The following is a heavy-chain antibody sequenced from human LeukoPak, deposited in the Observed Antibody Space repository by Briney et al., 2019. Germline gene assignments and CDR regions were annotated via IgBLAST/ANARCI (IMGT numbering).Heavy chain of an antibody. CDR1: GYTFTGYY. J-gene: IGHJ3*02. D-gene: IGHD3-22*01. V-gene: IGHV1-2*02. CDR2: INPNSGGT. CDR3: ASFRYYYDSSGYQSRAFDI. Sequence: GASVKVSCKASGYTFTGYYTHWVRQAPGQGLEWMGWINPNSGGTKYAQKFQGRVTMTRNTSISTAYMELSSLRSEDTAVYYCASFRYYYDSSGYQSRAFDIWGQGTMVTVSS.